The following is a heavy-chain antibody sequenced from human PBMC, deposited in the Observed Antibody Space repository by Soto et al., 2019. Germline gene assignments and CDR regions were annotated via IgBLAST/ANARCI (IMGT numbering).Heavy chain of an antibody. CDR2: INANNGDT. Sequence: ASPKVSCKASGCTFSNYCIRWVRKSPGQGLEWMAWINANNGDTKYAQKFQGRVTVATDTSTSTAYMELRSLGSDDTAVYYCARWLVADGRGGIDVWGQWTTVTVS. CDR1: GCTFSNYC. V-gene: IGHV1-18*01. D-gene: IGHD6-13*01. J-gene: IGHJ6*02. CDR3: ARWLVADGRGGIDV.